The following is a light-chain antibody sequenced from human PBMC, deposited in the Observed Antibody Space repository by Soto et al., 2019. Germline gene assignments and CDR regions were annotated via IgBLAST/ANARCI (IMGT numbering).Light chain of an antibody. J-gene: IGKJ4*01. CDR1: QSVSSN. V-gene: IGKV3-15*01. Sequence: EIVMTQSPATLSVSPGERATLSCRASQSVSSNVAWYQQKPGQAPRLLFYGASSRATGIPARFSGSGSGTEFTLTISSLQSEDFAVYYCQQYNNWSPLTFGGGTKVEI. CDR2: GAS. CDR3: QQYNNWSPLT.